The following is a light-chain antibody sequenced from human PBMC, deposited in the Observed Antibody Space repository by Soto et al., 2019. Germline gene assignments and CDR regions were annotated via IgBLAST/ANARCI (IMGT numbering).Light chain of an antibody. J-gene: IGKJ5*01. V-gene: IGKV2-28*01. CDR3: MRARQTLIT. CDR2: LGS. Sequence: DIVMTQSPLSLPVTPGEPASISCRSSQSLLQSNGYNYLDWHLQKPGQSPQLLIYLGSNRASAVPDRFRGGGSGKDFTLIISRGESGDIGFYYYMRARQTLITFGEGTQLYFK. CDR1: QSLLQSNGYNY.